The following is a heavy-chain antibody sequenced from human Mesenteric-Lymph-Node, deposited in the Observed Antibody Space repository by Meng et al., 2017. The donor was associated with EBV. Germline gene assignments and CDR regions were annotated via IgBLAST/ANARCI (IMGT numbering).Heavy chain of an antibody. CDR3: ARKDCTITSCPFNY. J-gene: IGHJ4*02. CDR1: GFSLSTGGVG. CDR2: IYWDDEK. Sequence: QITLKESGPTLVKPTXTLTLTXTFSGFSLSTGGVGVGWIRQPPGKALEWLALIYWDDEKRYIPSLRSRLTITKDTSKNQVALTMTNVDPMDTATYYCARKDCTITSCPFNYWGQGTLVTVSA. V-gene: IGHV2-5*02. D-gene: IGHD2-2*01.